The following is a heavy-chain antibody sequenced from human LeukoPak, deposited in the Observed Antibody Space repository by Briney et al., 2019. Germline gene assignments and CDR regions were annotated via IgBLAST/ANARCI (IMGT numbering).Heavy chain of an antibody. Sequence: GGSLRLSCTASGFTFSSYSMNWVRQAPGKGLEWVSSISSRSNYIYYADSVKGRFNISRDNAENSLSLQMNSLRAEDTAVYYCARADDSSSGYFDYWGQGTLVTVSS. CDR3: ARADDSSSGYFDY. J-gene: IGHJ4*02. V-gene: IGHV3-21*01. CDR1: GFTFSSYS. CDR2: ISSRSNYI. D-gene: IGHD6-6*01.